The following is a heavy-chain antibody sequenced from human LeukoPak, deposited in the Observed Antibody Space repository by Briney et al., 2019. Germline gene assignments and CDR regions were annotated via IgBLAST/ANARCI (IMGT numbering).Heavy chain of an antibody. Sequence: PGRSLRLSCAASGFPFSSYGMRWVRKAPGKGLEWVAVTSYDGTNKYYADSVKGRFTISRDNSKNTLYLQMNSLRAEDTAVYYCAKGYYDSTTNYYYYGMDVWGQGTAVTVSS. J-gene: IGHJ6*02. CDR2: TSYDGTNK. CDR3: AKGYYDSTTNYYYYGMDV. D-gene: IGHD2/OR15-2a*01. V-gene: IGHV3-30*18. CDR1: GFPFSSYG.